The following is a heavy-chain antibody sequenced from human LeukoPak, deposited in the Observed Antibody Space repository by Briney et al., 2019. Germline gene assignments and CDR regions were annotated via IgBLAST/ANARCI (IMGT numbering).Heavy chain of an antibody. Sequence: SETLSLTCAVYGGSFSGYYWSWIRQPPGKGLEWIGEINHSGSTNYNPSLKSRVTISVDTSKNQISLKLSSVTAADTAVYYCGRVGQWLVPYFDYWGQGTLVTVSS. V-gene: IGHV4-34*01. J-gene: IGHJ4*02. CDR2: INHSGST. D-gene: IGHD6-19*01. CDR3: GRVGQWLVPYFDY. CDR1: GGSFSGYY.